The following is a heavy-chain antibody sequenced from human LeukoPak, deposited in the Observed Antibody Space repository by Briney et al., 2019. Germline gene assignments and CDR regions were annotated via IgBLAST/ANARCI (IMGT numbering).Heavy chain of an antibody. CDR3: ARGSGAAINHYYYYMDV. D-gene: IGHD2-2*01. CDR2: IIPIFGTA. J-gene: IGHJ6*03. CDR1: GCTFSSYA. V-gene: IGHV1-69*05. Sequence: SVKVSCKASGCTFSSYAISWVRQAPGQGLEWMGRIIPIFGTANYAQKFQGRVTITTDESTSTAYMELSSLRSEDTAVYYCARGSGAAINHYYYYMDVWGKGTTVTVSS.